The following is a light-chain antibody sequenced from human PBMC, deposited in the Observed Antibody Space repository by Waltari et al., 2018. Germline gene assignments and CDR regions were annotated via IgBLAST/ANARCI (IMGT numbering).Light chain of an antibody. Sequence: QSVLTQPPSASGPPGQRVTISSSGSYSNIGRNAVNWYHQLPETAPKLLIYTYNQRPSGVPDRFSGSKSGTSASLAISGLQSEDEADYHCATWDDSLNAWVFGGGTKVTVL. J-gene: IGLJ3*02. CDR2: TYN. CDR3: ATWDDSLNAWV. V-gene: IGLV1-44*01. CDR1: YSNIGRNA.